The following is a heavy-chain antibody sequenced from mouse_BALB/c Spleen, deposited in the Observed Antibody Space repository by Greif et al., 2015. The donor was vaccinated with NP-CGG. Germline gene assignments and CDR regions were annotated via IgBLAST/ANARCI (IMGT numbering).Heavy chain of an antibody. Sequence: EVQLQQSGAELVKPGASVKLSCTASGFNIKDTYMHWVKQRPEQGLEWIGRIDPANGNTKYDPKFQGKATITADTSSNTAYLQLSSLTSEDTAVYYCARRDDYDALFDYWGQGTTLTVSS. CDR3: ARRDDYDALFDY. J-gene: IGHJ2*01. CDR1: GFNIKDTY. CDR2: IDPANGNT. D-gene: IGHD2-4*01. V-gene: IGHV14-3*02.